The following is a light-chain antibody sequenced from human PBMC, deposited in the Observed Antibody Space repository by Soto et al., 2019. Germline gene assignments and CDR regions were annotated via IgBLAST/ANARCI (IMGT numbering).Light chain of an antibody. J-gene: IGKJ5*01. CDR3: QQYGSSPGSIT. CDR2: GAS. Sequence: EIVLTQSPGTLSLSPGERATLSCRAGQTLSSTFLAWYQQKPAQAPRLLIYGASSRATGVPDRFSGSGSGTDFTLTISRLEPEDFAVYYCQQYGSSPGSITFGQGTRLEIK. CDR1: QTLSSTF. V-gene: IGKV3-20*01.